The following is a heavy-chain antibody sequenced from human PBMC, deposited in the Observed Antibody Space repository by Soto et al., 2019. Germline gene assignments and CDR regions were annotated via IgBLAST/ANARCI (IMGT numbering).Heavy chain of an antibody. CDR2: IYTSGST. J-gene: IGHJ6*02. D-gene: IGHD5-12*01. Sequence: LSLTCTVSGGSIIGYYWSWIRQPAGNGLEWIGRIYTSGSTNYNPSLKSRVTMSVDTSKNQFSLKLSSVTAADTAVYCCARDLVVVVATDENYGMDVWGQGTTFTVSS. CDR3: ARDLVVVVATDENYGMDV. V-gene: IGHV4-4*07. CDR1: GGSIIGYY.